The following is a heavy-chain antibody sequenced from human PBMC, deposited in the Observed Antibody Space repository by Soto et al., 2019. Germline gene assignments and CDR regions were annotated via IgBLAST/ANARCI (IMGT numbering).Heavy chain of an antibody. Sequence: QVQLVESGGGVVQPGRSLRLSCAASGFTFSSYGMHWVRQAPGKGLEWVAVISYDGSNKYYADSVKGRFTISRDNSKNTLYLQMNSLRAEDTAVYYCAKGPKYSSGWAEYFQHWGQGTLVTVSS. CDR2: ISYDGSNK. V-gene: IGHV3-30*18. CDR1: GFTFSSYG. J-gene: IGHJ1*01. CDR3: AKGPKYSSGWAEYFQH. D-gene: IGHD6-19*01.